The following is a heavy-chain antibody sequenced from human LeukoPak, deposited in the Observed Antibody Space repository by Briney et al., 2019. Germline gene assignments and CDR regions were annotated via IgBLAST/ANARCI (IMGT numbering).Heavy chain of an antibody. D-gene: IGHD4-23*01. CDR2: IYYSGST. J-gene: IGHJ4*02. CDR1: GGSITSYY. Sequence: SETLSLTCTVSGGSITSYYWSWIRQPPGRGLEWIGYIYYSGSTNYNPSLKSRVTVSVDTSKSQFSLRLTSVTAVDTAVYYCARHADYGGYLDYWGQGTLVTVSS. CDR3: ARHADYGGYLDY. V-gene: IGHV4-59*08.